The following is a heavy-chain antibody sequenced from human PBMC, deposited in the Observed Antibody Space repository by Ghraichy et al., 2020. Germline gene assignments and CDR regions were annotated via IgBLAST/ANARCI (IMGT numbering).Heavy chain of an antibody. Sequence: SETLSLTCAVYGGSFSGYYWSWIRQRPAKGLEWIGEINHSGSTNYNPSLKSRVTISVDTSKNQFSLKLSSVTAADTAVYYCAITMVQGVIKTDAFDIWGQGTMVTVSS. CDR1: GGSFSGYY. CDR2: INHSGST. V-gene: IGHV4-34*01. CDR3: AITMVQGVIKTDAFDI. J-gene: IGHJ3*02. D-gene: IGHD3-10*01.